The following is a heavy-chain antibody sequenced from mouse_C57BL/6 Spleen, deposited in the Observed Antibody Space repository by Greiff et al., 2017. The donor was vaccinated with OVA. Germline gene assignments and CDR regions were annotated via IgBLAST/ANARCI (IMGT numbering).Heavy chain of an antibody. V-gene: IGHV1-55*01. CDR3: ARYYSNSGAMDY. D-gene: IGHD2-5*01. CDR1: GYTFTSYW. J-gene: IGHJ4*01. CDR2: IYPGSGST. Sequence: QLQQPGAELVKPGASVKLSCKASGYTFTSYWITWVKQRPGQGLEWIGDIYPGSGSTNYNEKFKSKATLTVDTSSSTAYMQLSSLTSEDSAVYYCARYYSNSGAMDYWGQGTSVTVSS.